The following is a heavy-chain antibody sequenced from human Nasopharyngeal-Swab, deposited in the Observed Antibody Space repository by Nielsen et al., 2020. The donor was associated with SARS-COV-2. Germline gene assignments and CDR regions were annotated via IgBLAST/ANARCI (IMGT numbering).Heavy chain of an antibody. V-gene: IGHV4-39*07. D-gene: IGHD3-10*01. J-gene: IGHJ4*02. CDR1: GGSISSSSYY. Sequence: SETLSLTCTVSGGSISSSSYYWGWIRQPPGKGLEWIGSIYYSGSTYYNPSLKSRVTISVDTSKNQFSLKLSSVTAADTAVYYCARDDGPDYYGSGSHDYWGQGTLVTVSS. CDR3: ARDDGPDYYGSGSHDY. CDR2: IYYSGST.